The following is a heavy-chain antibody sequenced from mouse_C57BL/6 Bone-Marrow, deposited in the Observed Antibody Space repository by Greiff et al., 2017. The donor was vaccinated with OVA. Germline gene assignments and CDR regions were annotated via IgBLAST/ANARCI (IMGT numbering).Heavy chain of an antibody. D-gene: IGHD1-1*01. V-gene: IGHV1-9*01. CDR2: ILPGSGST. CDR1: GYTFTGYW. Sequence: VQLQQSGAELMKPGASVKLSSKATGYTFTGYWIEWVKQRPGHGLEWIGEILPGSGSTNYNEKFKGKATFTADTSSNTAYMQLSSLTTEDSAIYYGARSLPLYDGSSPFDYWGQGTTLTVSS. CDR3: ARSLPLYDGSSPFDY. J-gene: IGHJ2*01.